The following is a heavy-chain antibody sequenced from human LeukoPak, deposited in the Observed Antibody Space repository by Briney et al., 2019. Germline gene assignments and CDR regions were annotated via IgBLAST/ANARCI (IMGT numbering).Heavy chain of an antibody. Sequence: GGSLRLSCAASGFTFSSYAMSWVPQAPAKGLEGVSAISGSGGSTYYADSVKGRFTISRDNSKNTLYLQMNSLRAEDTAVYYCAKGALLRFLGYLDYCGQGDLVTVSS. J-gene: IGHJ4*02. CDR3: AKGALLRFLGYLDY. CDR2: ISGSGGST. V-gene: IGHV3-23*01. CDR1: GFTFSSYA. D-gene: IGHD3-3*01.